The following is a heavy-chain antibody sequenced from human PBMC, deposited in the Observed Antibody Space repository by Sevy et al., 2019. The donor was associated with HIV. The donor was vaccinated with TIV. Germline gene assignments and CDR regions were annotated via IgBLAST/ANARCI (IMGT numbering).Heavy chain of an antibody. CDR1: GYSFTSYW. CDR3: ARGSDRIAAAGTLNY. V-gene: IGHV5-51*01. Sequence: GESLKISCKGSGYSFTSYWIGWVRQMPGKGLEWMGIIYPGDSDTRYSPSFQGQVTISADKSTSTAYLQWSSLKASDTAMYYCARGSDRIAAAGTLNYWGQGTLVTVSS. J-gene: IGHJ4*02. CDR2: IYPGDSDT. D-gene: IGHD6-13*01.